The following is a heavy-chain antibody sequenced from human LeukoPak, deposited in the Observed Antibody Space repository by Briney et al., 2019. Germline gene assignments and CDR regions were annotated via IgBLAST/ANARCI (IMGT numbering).Heavy chain of an antibody. J-gene: IGHJ4*02. Sequence: GGSLRLSCAASAFTFSDYYMTXXRQAPGKGXXXVXXINSGRSIIYYADSVKGRFTIXRDNAKNSLYLQMNSLRAADTAVYYCARVTGSDWYFNYFDYWGQGALVTVSS. CDR3: ARVTGSDWYFNYFDY. CDR2: INSGRSII. V-gene: IGHV3-11*01. D-gene: IGHD6-19*01. CDR1: AFTFSDYY.